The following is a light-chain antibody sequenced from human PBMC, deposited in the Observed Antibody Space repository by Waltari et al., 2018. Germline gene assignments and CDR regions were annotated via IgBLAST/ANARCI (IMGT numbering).Light chain of an antibody. Sequence: DIKMTQSPPTLSASVGDRFTIPCRASQSITNWLAWYQQKPGKAPKLLIYRASNLESGVPARFSGSGSGTEFTLTISSLQPDDFATYYCQQYDNYWTFGQGTKVEIK. CDR1: QSITNW. CDR3: QQYDNYWT. CDR2: RAS. J-gene: IGKJ1*01. V-gene: IGKV1-5*03.